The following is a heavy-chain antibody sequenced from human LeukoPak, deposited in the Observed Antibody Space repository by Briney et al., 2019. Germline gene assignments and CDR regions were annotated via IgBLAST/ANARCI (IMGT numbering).Heavy chain of an antibody. CDR3: ARGQRRVVPAAIKFSWFDP. J-gene: IGHJ5*02. CDR1: GFTFSSYE. Sequence: GGSLRLSCAASGFTFSSYEMNWVRQAPGKGLEWVSYIISSGSTIYYADSVKGRFTISRDNAKNSLYLQMNSLRAEDTAVYYCARGQRRVVPAAIKFSWFDPWGQGTLVTVSS. D-gene: IGHD2-2*02. CDR2: IISSGSTI. V-gene: IGHV3-48*03.